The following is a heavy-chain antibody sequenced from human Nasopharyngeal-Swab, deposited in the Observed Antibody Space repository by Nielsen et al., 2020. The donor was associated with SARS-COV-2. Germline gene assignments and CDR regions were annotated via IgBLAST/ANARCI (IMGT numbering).Heavy chain of an antibody. V-gene: IGHV3-23*01. CDR2: ISGSGGST. D-gene: IGHD3-22*01. CDR3: AKRDDYYESSGLGD. Sequence: GESLKISCAASGFTFSTYAMYWVRQPPAKGLEWVSIISGSGGSTYYADSVKGRFTISRDNSKNTPYLQMNSLRAEDTAVYYCAKRDDYYESSGLGDWGQGTLVTVSS. J-gene: IGHJ4*02. CDR1: GFTFSTYA.